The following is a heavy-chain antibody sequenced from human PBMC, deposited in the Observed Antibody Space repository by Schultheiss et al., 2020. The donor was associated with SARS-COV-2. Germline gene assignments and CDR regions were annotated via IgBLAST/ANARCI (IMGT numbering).Heavy chain of an antibody. CDR1: GGSFSGYY. D-gene: IGHD6-6*01. V-gene: IGHV4-34*01. CDR3: TSRPTGAPTDY. Sequence: SQTLSLTCAVYGGSFSGYYWSWIRQPPGKGLEWVGEIYESGSTNYNPSLKSRVTISVDTSKNQFSLKLSSVTAADTAVYYCTSRPTGAPTDYWGQGTLVTVSS. J-gene: IGHJ4*02. CDR2: IYESGST.